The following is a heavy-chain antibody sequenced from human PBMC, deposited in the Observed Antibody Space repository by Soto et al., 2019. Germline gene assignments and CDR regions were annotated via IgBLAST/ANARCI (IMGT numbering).Heavy chain of an antibody. V-gene: IGHV4-30-4*01. CDR3: ASRHSSPYFDY. Sequence: QVQLQESGPGLVKPSQTLSLTCTVSGGSISSGDYYWSWIRQPPGKGLEWIGSIYYSGSTYYNPSLKSRVTISVETSENQFSLKLNSVTAAGTAVYYCASRHSSPYFDYWGQGTLVTVSS. D-gene: IGHD6-13*01. J-gene: IGHJ4*02. CDR1: GGSISSGDYY. CDR2: IYYSGST.